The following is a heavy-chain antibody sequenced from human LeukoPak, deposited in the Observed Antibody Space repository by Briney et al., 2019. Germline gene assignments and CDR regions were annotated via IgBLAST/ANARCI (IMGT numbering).Heavy chain of an antibody. D-gene: IGHD6-19*01. CDR1: GFTFSSYG. J-gene: IGHJ4*02. V-gene: IGHV3-23*01. CDR2: ISGSGGST. Sequence: GGTLRLSCAASGFTFSSYGMNWVRQAPGKGLEWVSAISGSGGSTYYADSVKGRFTISRDNSKNTLYLQMNSLRAEDTVVYYCAKPRSGWYDYWGQGTLVTVSS. CDR3: AKPRSGWYDY.